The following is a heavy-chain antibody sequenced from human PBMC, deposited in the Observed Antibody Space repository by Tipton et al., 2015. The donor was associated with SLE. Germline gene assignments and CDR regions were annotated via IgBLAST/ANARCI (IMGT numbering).Heavy chain of an antibody. Sequence: QSGAEVKKPGASVKVSCKASGYTFTSYYMHWVRQAPGQGLEWMGIINPNSGNTSYAQKFQGRVAMTRDTSTSTVYMELSSLRSEDTSVYYCARGAGPMTSLGNYYYSYCMDVWGKGTTVTVSS. V-gene: IGHV1-46*01. CDR3: ARGAGPMTSLGNYYYSYCMDV. CDR1: GYTFTSYY. D-gene: IGHD3-22*01. CDR2: INPNSGNT. J-gene: IGHJ6*03.